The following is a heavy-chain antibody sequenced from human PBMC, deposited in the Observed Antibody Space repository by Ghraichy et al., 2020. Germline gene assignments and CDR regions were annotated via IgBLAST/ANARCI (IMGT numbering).Heavy chain of an antibody. D-gene: IGHD3-10*01. V-gene: IGHV1-8*03. CDR2: MSPNSGNT. CDR3: ARLITMIRGVPNDGMDV. Sequence: ASVKVSCKASGYTFTNYDINWVRQATGQGLEWMGWMSPNSGNTGYAQKFRGRVTITRNTSISTAYMELSSLRSEDTAVYYCARLITMIRGVPNDGMDVWGQGTTVTVSS. CDR1: GYTFTNYD. J-gene: IGHJ6*02.